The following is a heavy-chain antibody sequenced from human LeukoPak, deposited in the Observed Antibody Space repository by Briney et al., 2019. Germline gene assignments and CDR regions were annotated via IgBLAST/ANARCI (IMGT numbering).Heavy chain of an antibody. CDR1: GYTFTSYA. CDR3: ARDGYSSSWPNWFDP. Sequence: ASVKVSCKASGYTFTSYAMHWVRQAPGQRLEWMGWINAGNGNTKYSQKFQGRVTITRDTSASTAYMELSSLRSEDTAVYYRARDGYSSSWPNWFDPWGQGTLVTVSS. J-gene: IGHJ5*02. D-gene: IGHD6-13*01. V-gene: IGHV1-3*01. CDR2: INAGNGNT.